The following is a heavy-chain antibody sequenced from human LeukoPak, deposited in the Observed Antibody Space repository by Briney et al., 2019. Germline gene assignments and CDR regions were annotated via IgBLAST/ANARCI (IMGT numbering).Heavy chain of an antibody. V-gene: IGHV1-8*02. J-gene: IGHJ4*02. CDR3: ARGAPGSYCSGGSCPYFDY. D-gene: IGHD2-15*01. CDR2: VNPNSGHT. Sequence: ASVKVSCKASRYTFTGYYMHWVRQAPGQGLEWMGWVNPNSGHTGYAQKFQGRVTMTTNTSISTAYMELSSLRSEDTAVYYCARGAPGSYCSGGSCPYFDYWGQGTLVSVSS. CDR1: RYTFTGYY.